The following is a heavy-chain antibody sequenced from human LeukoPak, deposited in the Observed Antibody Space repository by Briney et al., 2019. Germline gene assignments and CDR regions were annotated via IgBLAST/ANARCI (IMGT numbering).Heavy chain of an antibody. V-gene: IGHV3-7*01. Sequence: GGSLRLSCAASGFTFSIYWLSWDRQAPGKGLEWVANIKQDGSEKYYVDSAKGRFTVSRDNAKNSLYLQMNSLRAEDTAIYYCAREGACRSSSCYNYYSYMDVWGKGTTVTVSS. J-gene: IGHJ6*03. CDR1: GFTFSIYW. CDR3: AREGACRSSSCYNYYSYMDV. CDR2: IKQDGSEK. D-gene: IGHD2-2*02.